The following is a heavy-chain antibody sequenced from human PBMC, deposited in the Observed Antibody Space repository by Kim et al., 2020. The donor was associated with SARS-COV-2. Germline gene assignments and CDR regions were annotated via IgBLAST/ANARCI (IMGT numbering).Heavy chain of an antibody. CDR1: GGSFSGYY. V-gene: IGHV4-34*01. J-gene: IGHJ6*02. Sequence: SETLSLTCAVYGGSFSGYYWSWIRQPPGKGLEWIGEINHSGSTNYNPSLKSRVTISVDTSKNQFSLKLSSVTAADTAVYYCARGPTGPRAQWLPNHFNYYYYSGMDVWGQGTTVPVSS. CDR3: ARGPTGPRAQWLPNHFNYYYYSGMDV. D-gene: IGHD6-19*01. CDR2: INHSGST.